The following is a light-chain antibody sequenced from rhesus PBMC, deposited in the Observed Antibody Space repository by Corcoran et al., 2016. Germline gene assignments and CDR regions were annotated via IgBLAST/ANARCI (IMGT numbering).Light chain of an antibody. CDR3: QHYYDNPYS. CDR2: AAS. CDR1: QNIYSN. J-gene: IGKJ2*01. V-gene: IGKV1S12*01. Sequence: DIQMTQSPSALSASVGDRVTISCRASQNIYSNLAWYQQKPGKAPKLLIYAASMLQTGIPSRVRGSGAGTDFTFTISSLQPEDSAAYYGQHYYDNPYSFGQGTKVEIK.